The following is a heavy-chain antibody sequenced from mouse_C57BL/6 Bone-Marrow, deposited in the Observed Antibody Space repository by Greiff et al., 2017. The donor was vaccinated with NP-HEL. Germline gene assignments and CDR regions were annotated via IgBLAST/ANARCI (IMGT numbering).Heavy chain of an antibody. J-gene: IGHJ4*01. CDR2: ISYDGSN. CDR1: GYSITSGYY. CDR3: ARPLSGGAMDY. D-gene: IGHD1-3*01. V-gene: IGHV3-6*01. Sequence: VQLKESGPGLVKPSQSLSLTCSVTGYSITSGYYWNWIRQFPGNKLEWMGYISYDGSNNYNPSLKNRISITRDTSKNQFFLKLNSVTTEDTATYYCARPLSGGAMDYWGQGTSVTVSS.